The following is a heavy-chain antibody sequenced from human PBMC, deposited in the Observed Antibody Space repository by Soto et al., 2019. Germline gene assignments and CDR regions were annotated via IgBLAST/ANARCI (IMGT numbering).Heavy chain of an antibody. CDR3: ARATIFGVVMLGYYFDY. CDR1: GYTFITYS. Sequence: QVQLVQSGAEVKKPGASVKVSCKASGYTFITYSMHWVRQAPRQRLEWMGWINAGDGNTKYSQKFQDRVTFTRDTSATAAYMELSSLRSDDTAVYYCARATIFGVVMLGYYFDYWGQGTLVTVSS. CDR2: INAGDGNT. V-gene: IGHV1-3*01. D-gene: IGHD3-3*01. J-gene: IGHJ4*02.